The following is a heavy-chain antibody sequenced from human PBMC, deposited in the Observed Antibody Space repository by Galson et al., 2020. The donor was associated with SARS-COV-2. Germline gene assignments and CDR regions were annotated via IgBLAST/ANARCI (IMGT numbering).Heavy chain of an antibody. Sequence: GGSLRLSCTASGFSFSNYWMSWVRQAPGKGLEWVANIDQDGNEIYYMDSAKGRFTVSRDNAKNSLSLQMNSLRAGDTAVYYCARILPGAVVPAYYFHYWCQGTLVTVSS. CDR3: ARILPGAVVPAYYFHY. CDR2: IDQDGNEI. D-gene: IGHD2-2*01. CDR1: GFSFSNYW. V-gene: IGHV3-7*01. J-gene: IGHJ4*02.